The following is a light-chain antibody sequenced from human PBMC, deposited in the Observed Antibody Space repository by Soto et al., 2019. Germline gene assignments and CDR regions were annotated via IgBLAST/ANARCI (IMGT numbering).Light chain of an antibody. Sequence: QSVLTQPPSVSGAPGQRVTISCSGSSSNIGAGYDVLWYQQLPGTAPRLLIYVSRNRPSGVPDRFSGSKSGTSASLAITGLQTDDEADYYCQSYDSSLRLAVFGGGTKVTVL. J-gene: IGLJ3*02. CDR1: SSNIGAGYD. CDR3: QSYDSSLRLAV. CDR2: VSR. V-gene: IGLV1-40*01.